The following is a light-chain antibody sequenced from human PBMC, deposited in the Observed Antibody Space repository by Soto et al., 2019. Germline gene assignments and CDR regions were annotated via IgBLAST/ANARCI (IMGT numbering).Light chain of an antibody. CDR2: GAS. Sequence: DIQMTQSPSSLSASVGDIVTLSCRASQGISNNLAWIQQKPGKVPRSLIYGASSLQSGVSSRFSGSGSGTDFTLTINNLQPEDFATYYCQQYKCYPISFGGGTTV. CDR3: QQYKCYPIS. J-gene: IGKJ4*01. V-gene: IGKV1-16*01. CDR1: QGISNN.